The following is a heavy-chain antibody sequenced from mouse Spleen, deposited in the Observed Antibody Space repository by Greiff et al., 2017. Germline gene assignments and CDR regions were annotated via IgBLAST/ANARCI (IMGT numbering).Heavy chain of an antibody. D-gene: IGHD1-1*01. J-gene: IGHJ1*01. V-gene: IGHV1-69*01. CDR2: IDPSDSYT. CDR1: GYTFTSYW. CDR3: ARDYGSRSDWYFDV. Sequence: VQLQQPGAELVMPGASVKLSCKASGYTFTSYWMHWVKQRPGQGLEWIGEIDPSDSYTNYNQKFKGKATLTVDKSSSTAYMQLSSLTSEDSAVYYCARDYGSRSDWYFDVWGAGTTVTVSS.